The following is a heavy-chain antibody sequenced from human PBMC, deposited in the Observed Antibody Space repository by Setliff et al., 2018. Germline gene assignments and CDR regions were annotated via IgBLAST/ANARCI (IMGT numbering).Heavy chain of an antibody. Sequence: SETLSLTCIVSGGSISSATSYWNWIRQPAGKELEWTGRIYAIRSTNYNPSLKSRVTISLDTSNNQFSLKLSSVTAADTAVYYCARGSTMIQGVRLYYHGLDVWGQGTTVTVSS. CDR3: ARGSTMIQGVRLYYHGLDV. D-gene: IGHD3-10*01. J-gene: IGHJ6*02. CDR1: GGSISSATSY. CDR2: IYAIRST. V-gene: IGHV4-61*02.